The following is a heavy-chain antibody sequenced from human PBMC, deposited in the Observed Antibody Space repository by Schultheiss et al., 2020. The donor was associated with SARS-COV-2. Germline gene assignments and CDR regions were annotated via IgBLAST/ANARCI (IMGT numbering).Heavy chain of an antibody. J-gene: IGHJ4*02. CDR1: GYTFTGYY. CDR2: INPNSGGT. D-gene: IGHD2-2*01. Sequence: ASMKVSCKASGYTFTGYYMHWVRQAPGQGLEWMGWINPNSGGTNYAQKFQGRVTMTRDTSISTAYMELSRLRSDDTAVYYCARVCSSTSCHDYWGQGTLVTVSS. CDR3: ARVCSSTSCHDY. V-gene: IGHV1-2*02.